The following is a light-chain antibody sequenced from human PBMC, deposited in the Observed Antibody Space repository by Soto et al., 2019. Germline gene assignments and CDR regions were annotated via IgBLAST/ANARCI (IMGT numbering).Light chain of an antibody. Sequence: EIGLTQSAGTLSLSTGERATLSCRASQSVSSSYLAWYQQKPGQAPRLLIYGASSRATGIPDRFSGSGSGTDFTLTISRLEPEDFAVYYCQEYGSSRTFGQGTKVAIK. CDR3: QEYGSSRT. CDR1: QSVSSSY. V-gene: IGKV3-20*01. J-gene: IGKJ1*01. CDR2: GAS.